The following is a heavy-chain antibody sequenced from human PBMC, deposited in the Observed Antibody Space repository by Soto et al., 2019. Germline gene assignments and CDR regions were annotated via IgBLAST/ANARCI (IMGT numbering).Heavy chain of an antibody. CDR2: INHSGST. CDR1: GGSFSGYY. D-gene: IGHD5-18*01. CDR3: ARSGYSYGTSPFDY. V-gene: IGHV4-34*01. Sequence: QVQLQQWGAGLLKPSETLSLTCAVYGGSFSGYYWSWIRQPPGKGLEWIGEINHSGSTNYNPSLKSRVTISVDTSKNQFSLKLSSVTAADTAVYYCARSGYSYGTSPFDYWGQGTLVTVSS. J-gene: IGHJ4*02.